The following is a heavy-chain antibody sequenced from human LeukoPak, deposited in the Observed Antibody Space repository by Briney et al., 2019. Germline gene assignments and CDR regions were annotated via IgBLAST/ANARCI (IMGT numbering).Heavy chain of an antibody. CDR1: GFTVSSNY. Sequence: GGSLRLSCAASGFTVSSNYMSWVRQAPGKGLEWVSVIYSGGSTYYADSVKGRFTISRDNSKNTLYLQMNSLRAEDTAVYYCARDHRYCSGGSCYGSDPWGQGTLVTVSS. D-gene: IGHD2-15*01. V-gene: IGHV3-53*01. CDR2: IYSGGST. CDR3: ARDHRYCSGGSCYGSDP. J-gene: IGHJ5*02.